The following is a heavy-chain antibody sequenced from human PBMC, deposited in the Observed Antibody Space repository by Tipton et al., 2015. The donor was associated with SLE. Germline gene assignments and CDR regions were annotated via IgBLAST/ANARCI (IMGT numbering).Heavy chain of an antibody. J-gene: IGHJ3*02. CDR1: GGSISSSSYY. CDR2: IYYSGGT. V-gene: IGHV4-61*01. CDR3: ARDTDAFDI. Sequence: TLSLTCAVSGGSISSSSYYWGWIRQPPGKGLEWIGYIYYSGGTNYNPSLKSRVTISVDTSKNQFSLKLSSVTAADTAVYYCARDTDAFDIWGQGTMVTVSS.